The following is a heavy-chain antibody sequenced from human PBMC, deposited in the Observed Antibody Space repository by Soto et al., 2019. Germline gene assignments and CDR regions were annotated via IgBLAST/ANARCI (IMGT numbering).Heavy chain of an antibody. J-gene: IGHJ6*02. D-gene: IGHD3-22*01. Sequence: QVQLQQWGAGLLKPSETLSLTCAVYGGSFSGYYWSWIRQPPGKGLEWIGEINHSGSTNYNPSLKGRVTISVDTSKNQFALKLSSVTAADTAVYYCARDYTYYYDSSARPGGEGMDVWGQGTTVTVSS. CDR2: INHSGST. V-gene: IGHV4-34*01. CDR1: GGSFSGYY. CDR3: ARDYTYYYDSSARPGGEGMDV.